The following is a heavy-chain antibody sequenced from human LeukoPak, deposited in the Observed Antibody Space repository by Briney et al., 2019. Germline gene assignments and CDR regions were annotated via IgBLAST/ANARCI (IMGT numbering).Heavy chain of an antibody. Sequence: SETLSLTCAVYGGSFSGYYWSWIRQPPGKGLEWIGEINHSGSTNYNPSLKSRVTISVDTSKNQFSLKLSSVTAADTAVYYCARGTLSAGVTIFGVGKKKNNWFDPWGQGTLVTVSS. CDR1: GGSFSGYY. D-gene: IGHD3-3*01. CDR2: INHSGST. CDR3: ARGTLSAGVTIFGVGKKKNNWFDP. V-gene: IGHV4-34*01. J-gene: IGHJ5*02.